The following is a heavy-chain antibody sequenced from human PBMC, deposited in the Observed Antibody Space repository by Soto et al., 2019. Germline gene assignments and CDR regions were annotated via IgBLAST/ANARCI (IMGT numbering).Heavy chain of an antibody. D-gene: IGHD1-26*01. CDR2: INHSGST. Sequence: SETLSLTCAVYGGSFSGYYWSWIRQPPGKGLEWIGEINHSGSTNYNPSLKSRVTISVDTSKNQFSLKLSSVTAADTAVYYCARRKLDAKLRWFDTWGQGTLVTVSP. V-gene: IGHV4-34*01. J-gene: IGHJ5*02. CDR1: GGSFSGYY. CDR3: ARRKLDAKLRWFDT.